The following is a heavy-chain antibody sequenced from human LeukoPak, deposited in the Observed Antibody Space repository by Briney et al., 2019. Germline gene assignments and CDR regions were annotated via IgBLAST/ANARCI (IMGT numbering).Heavy chain of an antibody. D-gene: IGHD6-13*01. V-gene: IGHV3-23*01. J-gene: IGHJ4*02. CDR1: GFTFSSFA. CDR2: ISGSDRHYIT. CDR3: ARVPLGDGSSSWPYYFDY. Sequence: GGSLRLSCAASGFTFSSFAFSWVRQAPGTGLEWVSAISGSDRHYITFYTDSVKGRFTISRDNAKNSLYLQMNSLRAEDTAVYYCARVPLGDGSSSWPYYFDYWGQGTLVTVSS.